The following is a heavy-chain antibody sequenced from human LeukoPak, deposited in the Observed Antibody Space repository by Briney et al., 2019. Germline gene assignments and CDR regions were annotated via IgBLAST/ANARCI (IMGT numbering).Heavy chain of an antibody. CDR3: ARGRQNSGSYSDAFDI. V-gene: IGHV3-21*01. D-gene: IGHD1-26*01. CDR2: ISTSSIYI. CDR1: GFTFSRNS. J-gene: IGHJ3*02. Sequence: PGGSLRLSCAASGFTFSRNSMNWVRQAPGKGLEWVSSISTSSIYIYYADSVKGRFTISRDNAKNSLYLQMNSLRAEDSAVYYCARGRQNSGSYSDAFDIWGQGTIVTVSS.